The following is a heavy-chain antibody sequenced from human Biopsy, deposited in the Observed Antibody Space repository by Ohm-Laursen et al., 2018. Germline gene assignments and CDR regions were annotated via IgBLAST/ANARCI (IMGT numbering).Heavy chain of an antibody. Sequence: GTLSLTCSVSGGSMRSYYWSWLRQPPGKGLERIGYIYYSGYTNYNPSLKSRVTISVDKPKNQFSLRLTSVTAADTAVYYCARHAPSYSGSYWRYFDLWGRGTLVTVSS. CDR3: ARHAPSYSGSYWRYFDL. J-gene: IGHJ2*01. V-gene: IGHV4-59*08. CDR2: IYYSGYT. CDR1: GGSMRSYY. D-gene: IGHD1-26*01.